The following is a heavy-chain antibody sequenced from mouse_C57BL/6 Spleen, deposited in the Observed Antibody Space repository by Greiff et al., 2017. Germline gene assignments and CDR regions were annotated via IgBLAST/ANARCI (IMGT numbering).Heavy chain of an antibody. CDR1: GFTFSSYT. CDR2: ISGGGGNT. Sequence: EVKVVESGGGLVKPGGSLKLSCAASGFTFSSYTMSWVRQTPEKRLEWVATISGGGGNTYYPDSVKGRFTISRDNAKNTLYLQMSSLRSEDTALYYCARRGTTVHYFDYWGTGTTLTVSS. V-gene: IGHV5-9*01. D-gene: IGHD1-1*01. J-gene: IGHJ2*01. CDR3: ARRGTTVHYFDY.